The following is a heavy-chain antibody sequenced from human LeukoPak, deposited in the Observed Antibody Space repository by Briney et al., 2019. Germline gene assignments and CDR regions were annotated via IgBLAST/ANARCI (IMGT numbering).Heavy chain of an antibody. CDR3: ITPLPYSAQ. J-gene: IGHJ4*02. V-gene: IGHV3-15*07. CDR1: GFTFSNAW. D-gene: IGHD2-21*01. Sequence: GGSLRLSCAASGFTFSNAWMNWVRQAPGKGLEWVGRIKSKTDGGTTDCAAPVKGRFSISRDDSKSMMYLQMNSLKTEDTAVYYCITPLPYSAQGGQGTLVTVSS. CDR2: IKSKTDGGTT.